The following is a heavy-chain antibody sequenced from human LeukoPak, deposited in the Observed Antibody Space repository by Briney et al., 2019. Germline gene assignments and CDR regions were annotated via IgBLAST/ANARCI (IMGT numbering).Heavy chain of an antibody. V-gene: IGHV4-4*07. CDR1: GGSINSY. D-gene: IGHD3-10*01. J-gene: IGHJ4*02. Sequence: SETLSLTCTVSGGSINSYWSWIRQPAGKGLEWIGRISGSGTITYNPALQSRLSTSIDTSKNQFSLKLMSVTAADTAVYYCARSFTPNGSGNYYFDYWGQGTLVTVSS. CDR3: ARSFTPNGSGNYYFDY. CDR2: ISGSGTI.